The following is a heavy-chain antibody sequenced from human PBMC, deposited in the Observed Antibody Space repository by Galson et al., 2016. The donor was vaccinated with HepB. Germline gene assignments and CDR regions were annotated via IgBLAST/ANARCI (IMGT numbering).Heavy chain of an antibody. CDR1: GYTFSRYP. Sequence: SVKVSCKASGYTFSRYPMHWVRQAPGQSLEWMGWINPGNGNAKYSQKFQGRVTITRDTTASTAYMEFSSLRSEDTAVYYCARNPDSHYYYYHYGLDVWGQGTTVTVSS. D-gene: IGHD2-15*01. V-gene: IGHV1-3*01. CDR3: ARNPDSHYYYYHYGLDV. CDR2: INPGNGNA. J-gene: IGHJ6*02.